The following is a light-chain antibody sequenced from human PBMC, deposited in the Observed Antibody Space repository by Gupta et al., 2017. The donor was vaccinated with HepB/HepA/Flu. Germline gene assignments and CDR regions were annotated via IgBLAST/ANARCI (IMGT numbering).Light chain of an antibody. V-gene: IGKV1-5*03. CDR3: QQYGHSSRT. J-gene: IGKJ1*01. CDR1: QNINIW. Sequence: SPSTLSASVGDRVTITCRVSQNINIWLAWYQQKPGNPPKLLIYKASSLESGVPSRFSGSGSGTEFTLTISSLQPDDFANYFCQQYGHSSRTFGQGTQVEIK. CDR2: KAS.